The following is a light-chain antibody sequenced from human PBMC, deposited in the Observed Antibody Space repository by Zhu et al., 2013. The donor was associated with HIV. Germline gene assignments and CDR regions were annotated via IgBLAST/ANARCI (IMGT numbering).Light chain of an antibody. CDR1: QGISSA. Sequence: AIQLTQSPSSLSASVGDRVTITCRASQGISSALAWYQQKPGKSPSLLIYDASSLESGVPSRFSGSGSGTDFTLTISSLQPEDFATYYCQQFHDYPGFTFGPGTKVDIK. CDR3: QQFHDYPGFT. V-gene: IGKV1D-13*01. J-gene: IGKJ3*01. CDR2: DAS.